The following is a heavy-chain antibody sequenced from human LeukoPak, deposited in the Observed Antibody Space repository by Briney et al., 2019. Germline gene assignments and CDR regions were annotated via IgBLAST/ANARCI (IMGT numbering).Heavy chain of an antibody. D-gene: IGHD2-2*01. CDR3: ARGYCSSTSCYAVDWFDP. CDR1: GGSISSGGYS. J-gene: IGHJ5*02. V-gene: IGHV4-30-2*01. Sequence: SETLSLTCAVSGGSISSGGYSWSWIRQPPGKGLEWIGYIYHSGSTYYNPSLKSRVTISVDRSKNQFSLKLSSVTAADTAVYYCARGYCSSTSCYAVDWFDPWGQGTLSPSPQ. CDR2: IYHSGST.